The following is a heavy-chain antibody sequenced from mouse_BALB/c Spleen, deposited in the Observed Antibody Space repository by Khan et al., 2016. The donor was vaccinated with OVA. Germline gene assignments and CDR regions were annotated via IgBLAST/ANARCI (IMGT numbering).Heavy chain of an antibody. CDR2: IWSDGST. V-gene: IGHV2-6-1*01. CDR3: ARHAFSYFGTAMDY. CDR1: GLSFTSYG. J-gene: IGHJ4*01. Sequence: VQLQESGPGLVAPSQSLSITCTISGLSFTSYGVHWVRQPPGKGLEWLVMIWSDGSTTYNSALKSRLSISKDNSKSHVVLKWNSIQPEDTAMYYCARHAFSYFGTAMDYWGQGTSVTVSS. D-gene: IGHD1-1*01.